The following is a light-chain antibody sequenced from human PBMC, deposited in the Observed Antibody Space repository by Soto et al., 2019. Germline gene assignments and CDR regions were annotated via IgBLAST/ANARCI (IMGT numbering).Light chain of an antibody. J-gene: IGKJ1*01. CDR1: QSISSY. Sequence: DIQMTQSPSSLSASVGDRVTITCRASQSISSYLNWYQQKPGKAPKLLIYAASSLQRGVPSRVSGSGSGTDFTLTISILQPEAFATYYLQQRRTFGQGTKVEIK. CDR3: QQRRT. CDR2: AAS. V-gene: IGKV1-39*01.